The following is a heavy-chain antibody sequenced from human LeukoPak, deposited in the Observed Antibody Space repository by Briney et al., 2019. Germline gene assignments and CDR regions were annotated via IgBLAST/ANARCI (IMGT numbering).Heavy chain of an antibody. CDR3: ASSSLQGYDAFDI. V-gene: IGHV4-59*10. D-gene: IGHD6-13*01. Sequence: SETLSLTCAVYGGSLSGYYWSWIRQPPGKGLEWIGRIYTSGSTNYNPSLKSRVTMSVDTSKNQFSLKLSSVTAADTAVYYCASSSLQGYDAFDIWGQGTMVTVSS. CDR2: IYTSGST. J-gene: IGHJ3*02. CDR1: GGSLSGYY.